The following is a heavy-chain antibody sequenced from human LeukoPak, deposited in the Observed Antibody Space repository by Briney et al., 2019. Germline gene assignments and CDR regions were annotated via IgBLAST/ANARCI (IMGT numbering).Heavy chain of an antibody. V-gene: IGHV4-59*11. J-gene: IGHJ4*02. CDR3: TTTSGTSPIDS. Sequence: SETVTLTCTVSGGSITSHYWTWIRQPPGKGLEWLGYIHYSEGTNYNPSLQSRVTMSVDMSKNQFSLKLSSVTASDTAVYYCTTTSGTSPIDSWGQGTLVTVSS. CDR1: GGSITSHY. CDR2: IHYSEGT.